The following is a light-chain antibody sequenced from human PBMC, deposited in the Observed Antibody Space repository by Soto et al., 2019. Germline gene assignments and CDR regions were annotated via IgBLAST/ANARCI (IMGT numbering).Light chain of an antibody. J-gene: IGKJ5*01. Sequence: DIKRTQSPSSLSSSVGARVTMTCQASQNINNYLNWYQQKPGRAPKLLIYDASNLEAGVPSRFRGSGSGTDFTFTISRLQPEDIATYYWLQYEHLPTVGQGTRLEIK. CDR1: QNINNY. V-gene: IGKV1-33*01. CDR3: LQYEHLPT. CDR2: DAS.